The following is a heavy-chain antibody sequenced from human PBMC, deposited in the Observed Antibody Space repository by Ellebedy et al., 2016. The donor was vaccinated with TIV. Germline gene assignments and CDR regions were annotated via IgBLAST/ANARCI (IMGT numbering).Heavy chain of an antibody. CDR1: GFTFSSYS. CDR3: ARDCIAVAGTYYYYYGMDV. D-gene: IGHD6-19*01. J-gene: IGHJ6*02. CDR2: ISSSSSYI. Sequence: GESLKISXAASGFTFSSYSMNWVRQAPGKGLEWVSSISSSSSYIYYADSVKGRFTISRDNAKNSLYLQMNSLRAEDTAVYYCARDCIAVAGTYYYYYGMDVWGQGTTVTVSS. V-gene: IGHV3-21*01.